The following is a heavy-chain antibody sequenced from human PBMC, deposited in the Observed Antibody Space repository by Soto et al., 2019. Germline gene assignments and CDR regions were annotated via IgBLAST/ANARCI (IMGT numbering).Heavy chain of an antibody. CDR2: ISGSGGST. V-gene: IGHV3-23*01. D-gene: IGHD1-7*01. Sequence: GGSLRLSCTASGFTFSSYAMSWVRQAPGKGLEWVSAISGSGGSTYYADSVKGRFTISRDNSKNTLYLQMNSLRAEDTAVYYCANQRGITGTTDGFVGYYYYYMDVWGKGTTVTVSS. J-gene: IGHJ6*03. CDR1: GFTFSSYA. CDR3: ANQRGITGTTDGFVGYYYYYMDV.